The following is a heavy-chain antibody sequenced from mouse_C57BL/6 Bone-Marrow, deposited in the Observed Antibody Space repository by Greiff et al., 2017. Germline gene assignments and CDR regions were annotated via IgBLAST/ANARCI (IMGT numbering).Heavy chain of an antibody. CDR1: GYTFTSYW. V-gene: IGHV1-69*01. D-gene: IGHD1-1*01. Sequence: QVQLQQPGAELVKPGASVKLSCKASGYTFTSYWMHWVKQRPGQGLEWIGEIDPSDSYTNYNQKFKGKSTLTVDKSSSTAYMQLSSLTSEDSAVYYCARGVTTVESWFAYWGQGTLVTVSA. J-gene: IGHJ3*01. CDR2: IDPSDSYT. CDR3: ARGVTTVESWFAY.